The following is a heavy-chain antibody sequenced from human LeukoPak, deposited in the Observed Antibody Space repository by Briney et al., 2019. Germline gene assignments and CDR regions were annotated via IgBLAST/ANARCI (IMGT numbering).Heavy chain of an antibody. J-gene: IGHJ3*02. CDR3: TRPSGDTRSNDAFDI. V-gene: IGHV3-73*01. CDR2: IRSKANSYAT. CDR1: GFTFSGSA. Sequence: GGSLRLSCAASGFTFSGSAMHWVRQASGKGLEWVGRIRSKANSYATAYAASVEGRFTISRDDSKNTAYLQMNSLKTEDTAVYYCTRPSGDTRSNDAFDIWGQGTMVTVSS. D-gene: IGHD4-17*01.